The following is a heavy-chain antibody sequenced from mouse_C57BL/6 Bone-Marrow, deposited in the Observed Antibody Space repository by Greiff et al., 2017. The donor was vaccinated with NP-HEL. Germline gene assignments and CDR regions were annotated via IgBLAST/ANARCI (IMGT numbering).Heavy chain of an antibody. Sequence: QVQLQQSGAELLKPGASVKLSCKASGYTFTSYWMHWVKQRPGQGLEWIGMIHPNSGSTNYNAKFKSKATLTVDKSSSTAYMQLSSLTSEDAAVYYCARCNYETVDYWGQGTTLTGSS. V-gene: IGHV1-64*01. CDR3: ARCNYETVDY. CDR2: IHPNSGST. CDR1: GYTFTSYW. D-gene: IGHD2-1*01. J-gene: IGHJ2*01.